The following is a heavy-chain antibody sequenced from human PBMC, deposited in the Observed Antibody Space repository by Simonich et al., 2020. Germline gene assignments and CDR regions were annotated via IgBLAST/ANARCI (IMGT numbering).Heavy chain of an antibody. V-gene: IGHV4-39*01. D-gene: IGHD6-13*01. CDR2: IYYSGST. Sequence: QLQLQESGPGLVKPSETLSLTCTVSGGSISSSSYYWGWIRQPPGKGLEWIGIIYYSGSTSYSPSLKSLVTIYVDTAKNQFSLKLSAVTAADTAVYYCARHAGFAFDIWGQGTMVTVSS. CDR3: ARHAGFAFDI. CDR1: GGSISSSSYY. J-gene: IGHJ3*02.